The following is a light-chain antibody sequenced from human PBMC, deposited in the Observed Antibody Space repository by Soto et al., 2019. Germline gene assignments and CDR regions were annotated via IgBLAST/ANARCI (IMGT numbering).Light chain of an antibody. J-gene: IGKJ1*01. CDR1: QSISTY. Sequence: DIQMTHSSSSLFATVGDRVTLTCPASQSISTYLNWYQQKPGKAPKLLIYAAFSLQSGVPSRFSGSGSGTDFTFTISILQPEGFATYYCQQSYSRPLTFGQGTKV. V-gene: IGKV1-39*01. CDR3: QQSYSRPLT. CDR2: AAF.